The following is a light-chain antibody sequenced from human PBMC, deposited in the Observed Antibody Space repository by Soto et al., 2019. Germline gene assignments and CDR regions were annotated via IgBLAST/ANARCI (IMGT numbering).Light chain of an antibody. V-gene: IGKV3-20*01. Sequence: EVVLTQSPGTLSLSPGERATLSCRASQSVSSNYLAWYQQKPGQAPRLLIYGASSRATGIPDRFSASGSGTDFTLTISRLEPEDFAVYYCQQYGSSATFGQGTKVDIK. CDR1: QSVSSNY. CDR2: GAS. CDR3: QQYGSSAT. J-gene: IGKJ1*01.